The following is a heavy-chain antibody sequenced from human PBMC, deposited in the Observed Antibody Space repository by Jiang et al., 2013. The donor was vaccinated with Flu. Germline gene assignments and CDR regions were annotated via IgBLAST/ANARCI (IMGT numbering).Heavy chain of an antibody. CDR2: IWYDGSNK. J-gene: IGHJ6*04. D-gene: IGHD4-17*01. CDR3: AREGGEDYGDHKYYYYGMDV. V-gene: IGHV3-33*01. Sequence: VQLVESGGGVVQPGRSLRLSCAASGFTFSSYGMHWVRQAPGKGLEWVAVIWYDGSNKYYADSVKGRFTISRDNSKNTLYLQMNSLRAEDTAVYYCAREGGEDYGDHKYYYYGMDVWGKGTTVTVSS. CDR1: GFTFSSYG.